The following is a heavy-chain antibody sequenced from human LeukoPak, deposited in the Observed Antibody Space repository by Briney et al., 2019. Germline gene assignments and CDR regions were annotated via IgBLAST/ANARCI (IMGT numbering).Heavy chain of an antibody. D-gene: IGHD5-24*01. V-gene: IGHV4-61*02. CDR1: GGAISSGSYY. CDR2: IYTSGST. Sequence: HPSETLSLTCTVSGGAISSGSYYWSWIRQPAGKGLEWIGRIYTSGSTNYNPSLKSRVTISVDTSKNQFSLKLSSVTAADTAVYYCARGLEMAAENSFDPWGQGTLVTVSS. CDR3: ARGLEMAAENSFDP. J-gene: IGHJ5*02.